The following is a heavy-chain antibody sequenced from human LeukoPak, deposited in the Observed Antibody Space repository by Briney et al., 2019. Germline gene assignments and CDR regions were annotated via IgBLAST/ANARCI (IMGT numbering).Heavy chain of an antibody. V-gene: IGHV3-9*01. CDR1: GFTFDDYA. J-gene: IGHJ4*02. CDR2: ISWNSGSI. D-gene: IGHD1-26*01. CDR3: AKDHSGSYYYFDY. Sequence: GRSLRLSCAASGFTFDDYAMHWVRQAPGKGLEWVSGISWNSGSIGYADSVKGRFTISRDNSKNTLYLQMNSLRAEDTAVYYCAKDHSGSYYYFDYWGQGTLVTVSS.